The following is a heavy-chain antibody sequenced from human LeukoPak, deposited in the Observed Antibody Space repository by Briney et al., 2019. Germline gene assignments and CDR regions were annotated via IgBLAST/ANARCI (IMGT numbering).Heavy chain of an antibody. Sequence: GGSLRLSCAASGFTFSSYSMNCVRQAPGKGLEWVSSISSSSSYIYYADSVKGRFTISRDNAKNSLYLQMNSLRAEDTAVYYCGVEPRLLFGGYYMDVWGKGTTVTVSS. CDR1: GFTFSSYS. V-gene: IGHV3-21*01. CDR3: GVEPRLLFGGYYMDV. CDR2: ISSSSSYI. D-gene: IGHD3-10*01. J-gene: IGHJ6*03.